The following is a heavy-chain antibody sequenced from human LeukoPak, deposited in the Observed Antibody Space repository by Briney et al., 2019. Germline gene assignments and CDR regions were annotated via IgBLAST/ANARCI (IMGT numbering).Heavy chain of an antibody. CDR3: ATLFRVVTPYSDY. J-gene: IGHJ4*02. V-gene: IGHV1-24*01. CDR2: FDPEDGET. Sequence: WASVKVACKVSGYTLTELSMHWVRQAPGKGLEWMGGFDPEDGETIYAQKFQGRLTMTEDTSTDPAYMELSSLRSEDTAVYYCATLFRVVTPYSDYWGQGTLVTVSS. D-gene: IGHD4-23*01. CDR1: GYTLTELS.